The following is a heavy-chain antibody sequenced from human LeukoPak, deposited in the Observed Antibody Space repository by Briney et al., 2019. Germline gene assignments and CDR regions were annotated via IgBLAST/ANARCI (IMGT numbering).Heavy chain of an antibody. CDR3: ARGGGISSSWSVDY. CDR2: ISSSSSYI. Sequence: GGSLRLSCAASGFTFSSYSMNWVRQAPGKGLEWVSSISSSSSYIYYADSVKGRSTISRDNAKNSLYLQMNSLRAEDTAVYYCARGGGISSSWSVDYWGQGTLVTVSS. CDR1: GFTFSSYS. D-gene: IGHD6-13*01. V-gene: IGHV3-21*01. J-gene: IGHJ4*02.